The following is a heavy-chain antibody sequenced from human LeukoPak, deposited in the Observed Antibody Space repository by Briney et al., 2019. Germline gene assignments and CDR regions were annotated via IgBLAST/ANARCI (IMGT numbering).Heavy chain of an antibody. Sequence: SETLSLTCAVYGGSSSGYYWSWIRQPPGKGLEWIGEINHSGSTNYNPSLKSRVTISVDTSKNQFSLKLSSVTAADTAVYYCARGGDSYYYDSGGRVDYWGQGTLVTVSS. CDR3: ARGGDSYYYDSGGRVDY. D-gene: IGHD3-22*01. CDR1: GGSSSGYY. CDR2: INHSGST. J-gene: IGHJ4*02. V-gene: IGHV4-34*01.